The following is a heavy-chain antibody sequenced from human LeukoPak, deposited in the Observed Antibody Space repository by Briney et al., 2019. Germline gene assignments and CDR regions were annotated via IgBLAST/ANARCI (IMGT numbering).Heavy chain of an antibody. D-gene: IGHD2-2*01. CDR2: ISGSGGST. J-gene: IGHJ4*02. CDR3: AKDRGSGYCSSTSCFSFDY. CDR1: GFTFSSYA. V-gene: IGHV3-23*01. Sequence: PGGSLRLSCAASGFTFSSYAMSWVRQAPGKGLEWVSVISGSGGSTYYADSVKGRFTISRDNSKDTLYLQMNSLRADDTAVYYCAKDRGSGYCSSTSCFSFDYWGQGTLVTVSS.